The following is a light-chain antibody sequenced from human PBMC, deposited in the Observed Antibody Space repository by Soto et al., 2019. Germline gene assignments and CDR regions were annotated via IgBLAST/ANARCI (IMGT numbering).Light chain of an antibody. CDR2: GAS. Sequence: EIVMTQSPASLSVSPGERATLSCRASQSVSSNLAWYQQKPGQAPRLLICGASTRATGIPARFSGGGSGTEFTLTISSLQSADFAVYYCQQYSGWPRTFGQGTKVEIK. CDR3: QQYSGWPRT. J-gene: IGKJ1*01. CDR1: QSVSSN. V-gene: IGKV3-15*01.